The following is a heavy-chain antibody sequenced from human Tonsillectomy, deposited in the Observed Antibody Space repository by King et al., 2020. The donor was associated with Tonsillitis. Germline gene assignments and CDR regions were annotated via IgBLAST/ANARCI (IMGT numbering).Heavy chain of an antibody. CDR1: GFTVSSNY. CDR3: ARVHGPVSGYDWFFDS. V-gene: IGHV3-53*01. D-gene: IGHD5-12*01. CDR2: IYSGGST. J-gene: IGHJ4*02. Sequence: VQLVESGGGLIQPGGSLRLSCAASGFTVSSNYMSWVRQAPGKGLEWVSVIYSGGSTYYADSVKGRFTISRDNSKNTLYLQMNSLRAEDTAVYYCARVHGPVSGYDWFFDSWGQGTLVTVSS.